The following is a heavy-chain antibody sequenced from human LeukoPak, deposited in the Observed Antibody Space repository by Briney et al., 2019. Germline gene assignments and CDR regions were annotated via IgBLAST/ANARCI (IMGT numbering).Heavy chain of an antibody. J-gene: IGHJ6*02. D-gene: IGHD2-15*01. CDR3: ARDLVECGGGSCPTQGAYGMDV. V-gene: IGHV3-30-3*01. CDR1: GFTFSSYA. Sequence: GRTLRLSCAASGFTFSSYAKHWVRQAPGKGLEWVAVISYGGSNKDYADSVKGRFTISRDNSKNTLYLQMNSLRAEDTAVYFCARDLVECGGGSCPTQGAYGMDVWGQGATVTISS. CDR2: ISYGGSNK.